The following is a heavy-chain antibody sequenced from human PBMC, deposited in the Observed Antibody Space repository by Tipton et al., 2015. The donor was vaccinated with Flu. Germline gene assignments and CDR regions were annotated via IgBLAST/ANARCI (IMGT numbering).Heavy chain of an antibody. CDR3: AKVIPELVAGLDY. Sequence: SLRLSCAVSGFTFSRYGISWVRQAPGKGLEWVSGFSASGRTTYFADSVKGRFTISRDNFRNTLFLQMNGLRAEDTAVYYCAKVIPELVAGLDYCGQGTLVTVSS. J-gene: IGHJ4*02. V-gene: IGHV3-23*01. D-gene: IGHD6-19*01. CDR1: GFTFSRYG. CDR2: FSASGRTT.